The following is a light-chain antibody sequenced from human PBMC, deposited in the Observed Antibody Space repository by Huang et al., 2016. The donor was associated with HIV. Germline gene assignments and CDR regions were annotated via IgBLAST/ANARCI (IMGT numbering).Light chain of an antibody. CDR1: QSISNY. CDR2: SAS. CDR3: QQSYGLPLT. Sequence: IQMTQSPSSLSASVGDRVTITCRASQSISNYLNWYQQKVGKAPKVLIHSASSLQSGVSSRFSGSGSGTDFTLTISSLQPEDFATYFCQQSYGLPLTFGGGTKVEIK. J-gene: IGKJ4*01. V-gene: IGKV1-39*01.